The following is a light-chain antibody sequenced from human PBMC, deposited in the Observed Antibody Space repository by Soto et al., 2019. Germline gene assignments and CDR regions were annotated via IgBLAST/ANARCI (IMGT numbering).Light chain of an antibody. CDR3: GVWDTSLSAVV. Sequence: QAVLTQPPSVSAAPRQKVTISCSGSSTNIGNNYVSWYRQLPGTAPKLVIYDNNKRPSVIPERFSGSRSGTSATLGITGLQTGDEGDYYCGVWDTSLSAVVFGGGTKVTVL. J-gene: IGLJ2*01. V-gene: IGLV1-51*01. CDR1: STNIGNNY. CDR2: DNN.